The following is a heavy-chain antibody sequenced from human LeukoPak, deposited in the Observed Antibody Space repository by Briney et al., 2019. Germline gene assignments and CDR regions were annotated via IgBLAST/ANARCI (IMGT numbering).Heavy chain of an antibody. D-gene: IGHD1-1*01. CDR2: IKQDGSEK. Sequence: GGSLRLSCAASGFTFSSYGMSWVRQAPGKGLEWVANIKQDGSEKYYVDSVKGRFTISRDNAKNSLYLQMNSLRAEDTAVYYCARVNGLRYIDYWGQGTLVTVSS. CDR3: ARVNGLRYIDY. J-gene: IGHJ4*02. CDR1: GFTFSSYG. V-gene: IGHV3-7*03.